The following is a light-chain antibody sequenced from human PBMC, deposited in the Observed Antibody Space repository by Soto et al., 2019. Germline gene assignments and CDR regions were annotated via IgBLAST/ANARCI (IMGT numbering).Light chain of an antibody. Sequence: QSALTQPASVSGSPGQSITISCTGTSSDVGAYDYVSCYQQHPGKAPKLMIYEVSYRPSGVSDRFSGSKSGNAASLTISGLQAEDEADYYCSSYTTSSTVVFGGGTKLTVL. J-gene: IGLJ2*01. CDR3: SSYTTSSTVV. CDR2: EVS. CDR1: SSDVGAYDY. V-gene: IGLV2-14*01.